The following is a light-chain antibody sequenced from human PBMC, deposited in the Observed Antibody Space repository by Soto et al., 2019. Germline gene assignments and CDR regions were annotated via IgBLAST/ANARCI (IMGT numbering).Light chain of an antibody. J-gene: IGKJ2*01. CDR1: QNVGRNY. CDR3: QQYGSSPPYN. Sequence: EIVLTQSPGTLSLSPGERATLSCRASQNVGRNYVAWYQQKPGQAPRLLIFAASGRVTGIPDRFSGSGSGTDFTLTIARLEPEDCGLFFWQQYGSSPPYNFRHGTTLEI. CDR2: AAS. V-gene: IGKV3-20*01.